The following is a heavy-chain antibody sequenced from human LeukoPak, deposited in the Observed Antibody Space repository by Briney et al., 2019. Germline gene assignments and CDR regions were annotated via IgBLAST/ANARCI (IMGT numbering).Heavy chain of an antibody. CDR2: IRASGGTA. CDR3: AKVWAHDGSGNPYWHFDL. V-gene: IGHV3-23*01. Sequence: GGTLRLSCSASGFTFSSYAMSWVRQAPGKGLEWVSAIRASGGTAYYADSVKGRFTISGDNSKNTLYLQMNSLGAEDTAVYYCAKVWAHDGSGNPYWHFDLWGRGTLVTVSS. J-gene: IGHJ2*01. CDR1: GFTFSSYA. D-gene: IGHD3-10*01.